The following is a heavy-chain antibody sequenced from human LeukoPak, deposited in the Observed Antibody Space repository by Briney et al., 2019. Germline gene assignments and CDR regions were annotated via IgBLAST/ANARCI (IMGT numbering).Heavy chain of an antibody. Sequence: SETLSLTCTVYGGSISSYYWSWVRQPPGKGLEWIGYIYYSGSTNYNPSLKSRVTISVDTSKNQFSLKLSSVTAADTAVYYCARERLSRDGYNYVDYWGQGTLVTVSS. CDR3: ARERLSRDGYNYVDY. J-gene: IGHJ4*02. CDR1: GGSISSYY. V-gene: IGHV4-59*01. D-gene: IGHD5-24*01. CDR2: IYYSGST.